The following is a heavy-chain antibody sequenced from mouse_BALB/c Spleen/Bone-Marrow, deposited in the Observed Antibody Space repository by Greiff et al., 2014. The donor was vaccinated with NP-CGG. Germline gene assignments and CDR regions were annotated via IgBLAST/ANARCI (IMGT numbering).Heavy chain of an antibody. D-gene: IGHD2-4*01. V-gene: IGHV14-3*02. J-gene: IGHJ2*01. CDR3: ASYDYGYYFDY. CDR1: GFNIKDTY. Sequence: VQLQQPGAELVKPGASVKLSCTASGFNIKDTYMHWVKQRPEQGLEWIGRIDPANGNTKYDPKFQGKATTTADTSSNTAYLQLSSLTSEDTAVYYCASYDYGYYFDYWGQGTTLTVSS. CDR2: IDPANGNT.